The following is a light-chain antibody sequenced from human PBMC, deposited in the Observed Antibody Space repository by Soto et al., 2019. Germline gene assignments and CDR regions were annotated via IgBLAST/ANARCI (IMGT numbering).Light chain of an antibody. Sequence: LTQPHSVSESPGKTVTISCTGTISDIGGYNFISWYQHHPGKAPKLVIYDVNNRPSGISYRFSGSKSGNTASLTISGLQAEDEADYYCASYTRTTTLVFGGGTKLTVL. CDR1: ISDIGGYNF. J-gene: IGLJ2*01. CDR2: DVN. CDR3: ASYTRTTTLV. V-gene: IGLV2-14*01.